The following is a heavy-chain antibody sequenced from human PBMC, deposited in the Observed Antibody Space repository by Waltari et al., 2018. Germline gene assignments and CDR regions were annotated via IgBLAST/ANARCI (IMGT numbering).Heavy chain of an antibody. J-gene: IGHJ3*02. CDR1: GYTFTDYY. V-gene: IGHV1-69-2*01. D-gene: IGHD6-13*01. CDR3: AGVRGYSSSWYRLGAFDI. CDR2: VDPEDCET. Sequence: EVQLVQSGAEVKKPGATVKISCKVSGYTFTDYYMHWVQQAPGKGVEWMGLVDPEDCETIYADKFQGRVTITADTSTDTAYMELSSLGSEDTAVYYCAGVRGYSSSWYRLGAFDIWGQGTMVTVSS.